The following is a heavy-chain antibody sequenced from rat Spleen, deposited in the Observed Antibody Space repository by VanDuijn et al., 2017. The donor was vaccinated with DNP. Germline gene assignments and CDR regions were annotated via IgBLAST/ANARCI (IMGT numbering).Heavy chain of an antibody. D-gene: IGHD1-6*01. CDR3: ERALCVSWYFDF. V-gene: IGHV5-25*01. CDR2: ISSSGSRT. J-gene: IGHJ1*01. CDR1: GFTFDHYY. Sequence: EEQLVESGGGLVQPGRSLKLSCAASGFTFDHYYMAWVRQAPMKGLEWVATISSSGSRTYYPDSVKGRFTISRDNAKSSLYLQMNSLKSEDTANYYCERALCVSWYFDFWGPGTMVTVSS.